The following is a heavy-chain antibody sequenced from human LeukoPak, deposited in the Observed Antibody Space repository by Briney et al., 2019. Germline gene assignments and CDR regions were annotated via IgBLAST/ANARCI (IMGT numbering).Heavy chain of an antibody. J-gene: IGHJ4*02. D-gene: IGHD2-2*01. CDR3: ARDNQLLR. CDR1: GFSFSSYA. Sequence: QTGGSLRLSCAASGFSFSSYAMSWVRQAPGKGLEWVSSISGSGASTYYADSVKGRFTISRDNAKNSLYLQMNSLRAEDTAVYYCARDNQLLRWGQGTLVTVSS. CDR2: ISGSGAST. V-gene: IGHV3-23*01.